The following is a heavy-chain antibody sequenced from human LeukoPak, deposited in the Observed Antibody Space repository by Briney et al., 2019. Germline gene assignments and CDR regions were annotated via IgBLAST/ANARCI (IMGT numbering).Heavy chain of an antibody. CDR1: GYTFTGYH. V-gene: IGHV1-2*02. CDR3: ARVGAEWDLYHFDY. J-gene: IGHJ4*02. CDR2: INPNSGGT. Sequence: GASVKVSCKASGYTFTGYHMHWVRQAPGQGLEWMGWINPNSGGTNYAQKFQGRVTMTRDTSISTAYMELSRLRSDDTALYYCARVGAEWDLYHFDYWAQGTLVTVSS. D-gene: IGHD1-26*01.